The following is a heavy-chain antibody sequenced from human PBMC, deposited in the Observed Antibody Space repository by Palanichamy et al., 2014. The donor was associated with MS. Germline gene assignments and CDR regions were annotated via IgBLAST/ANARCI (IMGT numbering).Heavy chain of an antibody. D-gene: IGHD6-19*01. V-gene: IGHV3-21*01. J-gene: IGHJ4*02. CDR3: ASAGYSSGWYSDY. CDR2: ISSSSSYI. CDR1: GFTFSSYS. Sequence: QLVGVVGEGLVKPEGSLRLSCAASGFTFSSYSMNWVRQAPGKGLEWVSSISSSSSYIYYADSVKGRFTISRDNAKNSLYLQMNSLRAEDTAVYYCASAGYSSGWYSDYWGQGTLVTVSS.